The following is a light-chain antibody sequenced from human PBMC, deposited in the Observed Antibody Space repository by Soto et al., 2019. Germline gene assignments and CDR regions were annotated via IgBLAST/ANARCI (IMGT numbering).Light chain of an antibody. CDR2: GAS. J-gene: IGKJ1*01. Sequence: IVLTQSPAILSLSPGGGATLPCRASQSVSSKLAWYQQKPGQAPRLLIYGASTRATGIPARFSGSGSGTEFTLIISSLQSEDSAVYYCQQYNSWLWTFGQGTKVDIK. CDR1: QSVSSK. CDR3: QQYNSWLWT. V-gene: IGKV3-15*01.